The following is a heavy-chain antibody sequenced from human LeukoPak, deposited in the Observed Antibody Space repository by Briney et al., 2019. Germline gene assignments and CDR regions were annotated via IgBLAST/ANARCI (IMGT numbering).Heavy chain of an antibody. J-gene: IGHJ3*02. V-gene: IGHV5-51*01. CDR2: IYPGDSDT. D-gene: IGHD3-22*01. Sequence: GGSLKISCKGSGSRFTSYWIGWVRQMPGKGLEWMGIIYPGDSDTRYSPYFEGQVTISADKSSSTAYLQWSSLKASDTAMYYCARGPPYDDSSGYAFDIWGQGTMVTVSS. CDR1: GSRFTSYW. CDR3: ARGPPYDDSSGYAFDI.